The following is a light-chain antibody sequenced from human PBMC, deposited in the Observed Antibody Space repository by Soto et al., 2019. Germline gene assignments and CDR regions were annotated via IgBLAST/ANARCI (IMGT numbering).Light chain of an antibody. J-gene: IGLJ2*01. V-gene: IGLV2-14*01. CDR3: SSYTSSSTPV. CDR1: SSDVGGYNY. CDR2: DVS. Sequence: QSVLTQPASVSGSPGQSITISCTGTSSDVGGYNYVSWYQQHPGKAPKLMIYDVSNRPSGVSNRFSGSKSGNTASLTISGLQAEDEADYYCSSYTSSSTPVLGGGTKVTVL.